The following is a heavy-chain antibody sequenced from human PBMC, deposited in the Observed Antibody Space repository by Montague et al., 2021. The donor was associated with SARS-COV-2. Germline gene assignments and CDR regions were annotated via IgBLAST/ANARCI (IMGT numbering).Heavy chain of an antibody. Sequence: PALVKPTQTLTLTCTFSGFSLNTSGVGVGWIRQPPGKALEWLASIYWDDNKRYSPSLKTRLTITKDISKSQVVLRMTNVDPVDTATYYCAHSPIERGFWGQGTLVTVSS. J-gene: IGHJ4*02. CDR3: AHSPIERGF. D-gene: IGHD5-24*01. CDR1: GFSLNTSGVG. CDR2: IYWDDNK. V-gene: IGHV2-5*02.